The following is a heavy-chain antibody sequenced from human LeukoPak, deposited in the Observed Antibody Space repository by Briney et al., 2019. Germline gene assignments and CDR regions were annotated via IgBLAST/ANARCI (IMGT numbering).Heavy chain of an antibody. CDR3: ASVRPNGGPDT. D-gene: IGHD4-23*01. V-gene: IGHV4-34*01. Sequence: PSETLSLTCAVYGGSFSGYYWSWIRQPPGKGLEWIGEINHSGSTNYNPSLKGRVTISVDTSKNQFSLKLSSVTAADTAVYYCASVRPNGGPDTWGQGTLVTVSS. J-gene: IGHJ5*02. CDR2: INHSGST. CDR1: GGSFSGYY.